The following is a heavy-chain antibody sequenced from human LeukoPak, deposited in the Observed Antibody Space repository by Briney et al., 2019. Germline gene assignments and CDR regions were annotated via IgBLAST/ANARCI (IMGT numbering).Heavy chain of an antibody. CDR1: GYTXTNYG. CDR3: ARGTASNDY. V-gene: IGHV1-18*01. Sequence: ASVKVSCKASGYTXTNYGINWVRQAPGQGLEWMGWISTYNGHTNYAQNFHGRVTMTTDTSTTTAFMELRSLRSGDTAVYYCARGTASNDYWGQGTLVTVSS. D-gene: IGHD2-21*02. CDR2: ISTYNGHT. J-gene: IGHJ4*02.